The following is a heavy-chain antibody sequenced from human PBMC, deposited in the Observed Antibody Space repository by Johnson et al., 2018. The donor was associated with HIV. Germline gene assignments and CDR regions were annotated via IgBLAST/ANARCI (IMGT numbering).Heavy chain of an antibody. D-gene: IGHD2-21*02. CDR3: ARDFTAVYCGGDCYAFDI. CDR2: ISYDGSNK. Sequence: QVQLVESGGGLVQPGGSLRLSCAASGFTFSSYAMHWVRQAPGKGLEWVAVISYDGSNKYYADSVKGRFTISRDNSKNTLYLEMNSLRAEDTAVYYCARDFTAVYCGGDCYAFDIWGQGTMVSVSS. V-gene: IGHV3-30*04. J-gene: IGHJ3*02. CDR1: GFTFSSYA.